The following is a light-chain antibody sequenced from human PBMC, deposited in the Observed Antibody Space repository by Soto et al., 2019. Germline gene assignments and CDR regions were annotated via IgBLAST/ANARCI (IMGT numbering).Light chain of an antibody. CDR2: DVS. CDR1: TSDVGAYNY. Sequence: QPASVSGSPGQSITISCTGTTSDVGAYNYVSWYQQHPGKAPKVMIYDVSNRPSGVSNRFSGSKSGNTASLTISGLQAEDEADYYCSSYTSSSTLYVFGTGTKLTVL. V-gene: IGLV2-14*01. J-gene: IGLJ1*01. CDR3: SSYTSSSTLYV.